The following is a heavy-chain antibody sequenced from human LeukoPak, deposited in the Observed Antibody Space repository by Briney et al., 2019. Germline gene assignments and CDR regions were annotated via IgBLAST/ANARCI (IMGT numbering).Heavy chain of an antibody. CDR2: IYSGGST. CDR1: GFTVSSSY. J-gene: IGHJ4*02. V-gene: IGHV3-66*01. D-gene: IGHD3/OR15-3a*01. CDR3: ARDLKYEGTGLVH. Sequence: GGSLRLSCAASGFTVSSSYMSWVRQAPGKGLEWVSVIYSGGSTYYADSVKGRFTISRDNSKNTLYLQMNSLTAEDTAVYYCARDLKYEGTGLVHWGQGTLVTVSS.